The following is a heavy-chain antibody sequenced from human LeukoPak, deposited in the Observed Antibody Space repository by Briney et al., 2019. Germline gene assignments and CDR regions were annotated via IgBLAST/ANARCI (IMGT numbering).Heavy chain of an antibody. D-gene: IGHD1-26*01. V-gene: IGHV3-48*01. Sequence: PGGSLKLSCAASGFTFSSYSMNWVRQAPGKGLEWVSYISSSSSTIYYADSVKGRYTISRDNAKNSLYLQMNSLRAEDTAVYYCASSGSYPLTHYFDYWGQGTLVTVSS. CDR1: GFTFSSYS. J-gene: IGHJ4*02. CDR3: ASSGSYPLTHYFDY. CDR2: ISSSSSTI.